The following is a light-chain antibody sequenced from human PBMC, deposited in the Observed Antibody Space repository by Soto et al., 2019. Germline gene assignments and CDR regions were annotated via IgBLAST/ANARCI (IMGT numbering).Light chain of an antibody. CDR1: QSVLYSPNNKNY. CDR3: QQYYTNSWS. Sequence: DIVMTQSPDSLAVSLGERATINCKSSQSVLYSPNNKNYLAWYQQKPGQPPKMLIYWASIRESGVPDRFSGSGSGTDFTLTISSLQSEDVAVYYCQQYYTNSWSFGQGTKVAIK. CDR2: WAS. V-gene: IGKV4-1*01. J-gene: IGKJ1*01.